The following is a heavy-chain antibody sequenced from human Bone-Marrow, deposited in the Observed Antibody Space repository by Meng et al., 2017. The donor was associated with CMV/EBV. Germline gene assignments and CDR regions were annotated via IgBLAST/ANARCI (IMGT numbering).Heavy chain of an antibody. D-gene: IGHD3-10*01. J-gene: IGHJ5*02. V-gene: IGHV4-39*07. CDR1: GASITTSSYY. CDR3: AKYSAGFGERLNWFDP. Sequence: SETLSLTCTVSGASITTSSYYWGWIRQPPGRGLEWIGSIYHSGTTYYNPSLKSRVSISVDTSKSQFSLRLRSVGAADTAVYYCAKYSAGFGERLNWFDPWGQGTLVTVSS. CDR2: IYHSGTT.